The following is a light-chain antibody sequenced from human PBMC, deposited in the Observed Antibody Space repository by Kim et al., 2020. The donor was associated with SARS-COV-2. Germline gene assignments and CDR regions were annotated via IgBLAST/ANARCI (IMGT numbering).Light chain of an antibody. CDR2: EAS. CDR1: QGISNY. J-gene: IGKJ1*01. V-gene: IGKV1-33*01. Sequence: AAVGDRVTITCRASQGISNYLNLFQHKPGKGHKLLIYEASNLETGVPSRFSGSGSGTDFTFTISSLQPEDIATYYCQQYDNLPWTFGQGTQVEIK. CDR3: QQYDNLPWT.